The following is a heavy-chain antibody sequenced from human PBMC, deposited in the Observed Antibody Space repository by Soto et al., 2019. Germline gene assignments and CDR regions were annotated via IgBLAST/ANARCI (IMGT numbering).Heavy chain of an antibody. CDR2: ISAHSGGT. Sequence: ASVNVSCKASGFSFTGYYIHWLRQAPGQGLEGMGWISAHSGGTEYAQKFQGRVTLTRDTSITTAYLTLTSLTSDDTALYYCAKDLTRQLAYWLDPWGQGTQVTVSS. CDR3: AKDLTRQLAYWLDP. CDR1: GFSFTGYY. D-gene: IGHD6-6*01. J-gene: IGHJ5*02. V-gene: IGHV1-2*02.